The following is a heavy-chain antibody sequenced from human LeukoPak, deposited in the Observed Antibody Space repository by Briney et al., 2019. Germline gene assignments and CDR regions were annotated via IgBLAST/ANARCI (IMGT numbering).Heavy chain of an antibody. Sequence: SETLSLTCTVSGGPISSYYWSWIRQPPGKGLEWIGYSYYSGSTYYNPSLKSRVTISEDTSNNQVSLHLRSVTAADTAVYYCARQLDPYNWFDPWGQGTLVTVSS. CDR1: GGPISSYY. D-gene: IGHD1-1*01. V-gene: IGHV4-59*08. CDR2: SYYSGST. J-gene: IGHJ5*02. CDR3: ARQLDPYNWFDP.